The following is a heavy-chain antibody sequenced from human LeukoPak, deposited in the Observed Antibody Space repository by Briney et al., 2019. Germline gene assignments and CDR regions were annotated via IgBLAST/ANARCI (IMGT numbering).Heavy chain of an antibody. CDR3: AELGITMIGGV. J-gene: IGHJ6*04. V-gene: IGHV3-48*03. Sequence: GGSLRLSCAASGFTFSNYEMNWVRQAPGKGLEWISYISSSGFTIYYADSVKGRFTISRDNAKNSLDLQMNSLRAEDTAVYYCAELGITMIGGVWGKGTTVTISS. CDR1: GFTFSNYE. CDR2: ISSSGFTI. D-gene: IGHD3-10*02.